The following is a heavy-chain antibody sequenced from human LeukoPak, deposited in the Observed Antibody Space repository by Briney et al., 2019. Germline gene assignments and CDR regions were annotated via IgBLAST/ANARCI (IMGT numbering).Heavy chain of an antibody. CDR1: DATFNRYS. D-gene: IGHD5-24*01. J-gene: IGHJ3*02. CDR3: ARGRRRDANTFDAFDI. V-gene: IGHV3-33*01. CDR2: VWYDGNNR. Sequence: PRKSLRLSCAASDATFNRYSIHWVRQPPGKGLEWVAVVWYDGNNRHYADSVKGRFTISRATSKKKLYLQMNSLRAEDTAVFYCARGRRRDANTFDAFDIWGQGTMVTVSS.